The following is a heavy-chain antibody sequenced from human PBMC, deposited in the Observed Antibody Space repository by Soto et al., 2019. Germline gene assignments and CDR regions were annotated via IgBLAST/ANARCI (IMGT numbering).Heavy chain of an antibody. V-gene: IGHV4-34*01. CDR1: GGSFSGYY. CDR3: ARGQLPDYYYYYMDV. CDR2: INHSGST. Sequence: QVQLQQWGAGLLKPSETLSLTCAVYGGSFSGYYWSWIRQPPGKGLEWIGEINHSGSTNYNPSLKSRVPISVDTSKNQFSLKLSSVTAADTAVYYCARGQLPDYYYYYMDVWGKGTTVTVSS. J-gene: IGHJ6*03. D-gene: IGHD1-26*01.